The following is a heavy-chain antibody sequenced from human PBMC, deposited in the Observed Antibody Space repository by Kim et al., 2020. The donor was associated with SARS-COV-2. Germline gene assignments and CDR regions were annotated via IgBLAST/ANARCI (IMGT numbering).Heavy chain of an antibody. CDR2: IYYSGST. CDR1: GGSVSSGSYY. J-gene: IGHJ6*02. D-gene: IGHD1-26*01. Sequence: SETLSLTCTVSGGSVSSGSYYWSWIRQPPGKGLEWIGYIYYSGSTNYNPSLKSRVTISVDTSKNQFSLKLSSVTAADTAVYYCARDQRGYSGSYYYYYYYGMDVWGQGTTVTVSS. V-gene: IGHV4-61*01. CDR3: ARDQRGYSGSYYYYYYYGMDV.